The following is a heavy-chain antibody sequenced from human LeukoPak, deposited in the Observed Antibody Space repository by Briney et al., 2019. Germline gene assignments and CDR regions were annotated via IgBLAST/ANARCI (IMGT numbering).Heavy chain of an antibody. V-gene: IGHV4-34*01. CDR2: INHSGST. CDR1: GGSFSGYY. CDR3: ARGHTYCSSTSCYFGRTYYFDY. J-gene: IGHJ4*02. D-gene: IGHD2-2*01. Sequence: KPSETLSLTCAVYGGSFSGYYWSWIRQPPGKGLEWIGEINHSGSTNYNPSLKSRVTISVDTSKNQFSLKLSSVTAADTAVYYCARGHTYCSSTSCYFGRTYYFDYWGQGTLVTVSS.